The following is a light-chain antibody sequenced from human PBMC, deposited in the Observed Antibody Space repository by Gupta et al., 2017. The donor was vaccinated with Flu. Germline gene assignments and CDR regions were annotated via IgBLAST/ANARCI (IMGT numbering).Light chain of an antibody. V-gene: IGLV1-51*02. CDR1: SSNIGNNY. J-gene: IGLJ3*02. CDR3: GTWDSSLSAGV. CDR2: EGN. Sequence: QSVFTQPPSVSAAPGQKVTLSCSGSSSNIGNNYVSWYQQLPGAAPKLLIYEGNKRPSGIPDRFSGSKSGTSATLGITGLQTGDEADYYCGTWDSSLSAGVFGGGTKLTVL.